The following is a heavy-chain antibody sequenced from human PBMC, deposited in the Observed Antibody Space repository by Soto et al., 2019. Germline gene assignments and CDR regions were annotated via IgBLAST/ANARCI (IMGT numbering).Heavy chain of an antibody. J-gene: IGHJ6*02. V-gene: IGHV1-69*13. CDR2: IIPIFGTA. CDR3: AIDGSEGIAVAGTIDYYYYYGMDV. CDR1: GGTFSSYA. D-gene: IGHD6-19*01. Sequence: GASVKVSCKASGGTFSSYAISWVRQAPGQGLEWMGGIIPIFGTANYAQKFQGRVTITADESTSTAYMEVSSLRSEDTAVYYCAIDGSEGIAVAGTIDYYYYYGMDVWGQGTTVTVAS.